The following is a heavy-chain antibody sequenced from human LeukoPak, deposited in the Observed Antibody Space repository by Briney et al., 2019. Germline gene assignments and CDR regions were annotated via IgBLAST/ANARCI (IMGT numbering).Heavy chain of an antibody. CDR2: IYYSGST. Sequence: PSETLSLTCTVSGGSISSYYWSWIRQPPGKGLEWIGYIYYSGSTNYNPSLKSRVTISVDTSKNQFSLKLSSVTAAGTAVYYCARGYGGTFDYWGQGTLVTVSS. D-gene: IGHD4-23*01. CDR1: GGSISSYY. V-gene: IGHV4-59*01. J-gene: IGHJ4*02. CDR3: ARGYGGTFDY.